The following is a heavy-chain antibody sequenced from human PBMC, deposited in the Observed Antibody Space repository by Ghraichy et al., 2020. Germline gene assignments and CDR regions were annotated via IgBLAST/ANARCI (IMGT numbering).Heavy chain of an antibody. CDR2: IYYRGTT. V-gene: IGHV4-39*01. J-gene: IGHJ4*02. Sequence: SETLSLTCTVSGGSIIGSTNSWGWVRQPPGKRLEWIGAIYYRGTTSYTPSLQSRVTISVDTSRNQFFLTLTSVTAADTAVYFCARRPRMSPVTTKDWGQGTLVTVSS. CDR1: GGSIIGSTNS. D-gene: IGHD4-17*01. CDR3: ARRPRMSPVTTKD.